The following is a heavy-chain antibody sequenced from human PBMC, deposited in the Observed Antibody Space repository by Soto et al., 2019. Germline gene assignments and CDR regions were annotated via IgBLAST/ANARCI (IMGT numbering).Heavy chain of an antibody. J-gene: IGHJ5*02. Sequence: SETLSLTCTVSGGSISSYYWSWIRQPPGKGLEWIGYIYYSGSTNYNPSLKSRVTISVDTSKNQFSLKLSSVTAADTAVYYCARGIAARRRFDPWGQGTLVTVSS. V-gene: IGHV4-59*01. CDR2: IYYSGST. CDR1: GGSISSYY. D-gene: IGHD6-6*01. CDR3: ARGIAARRRFDP.